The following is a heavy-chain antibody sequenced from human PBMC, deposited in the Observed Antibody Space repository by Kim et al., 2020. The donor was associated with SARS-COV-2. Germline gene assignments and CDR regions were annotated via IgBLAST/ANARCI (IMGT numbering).Heavy chain of an antibody. CDR2: INHSGST. CDR3: ARESPSSGWYFLGAPVPDGFIDY. D-gene: IGHD6-19*01. V-gene: IGHV4-34*01. Sequence: SETLSLTCAVYGGSFSGYYWSWIRQPPGKGLEWIGEINHSGSTNYNPSLKSRVTISVDTSKNQFSLKLSSVTAANTAVYYCARESPSSGWYFLGAPVPDGFIDYWGQGTLVTVSS. J-gene: IGHJ4*02. CDR1: GGSFSGYY.